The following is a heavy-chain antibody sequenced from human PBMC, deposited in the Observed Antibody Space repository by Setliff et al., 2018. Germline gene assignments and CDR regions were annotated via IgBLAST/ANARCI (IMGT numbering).Heavy chain of an antibody. J-gene: IGHJ3*02. CDR3: AISTIFGVVSPTPDAFDI. CDR1: GYTFTSYY. CDR2: INPSGGTA. Sequence: ASVKVSCKASGYTFTSYYMHWVRQAPGQGLEWMGIINPSGGTANYAQKFQGRVTITADKSTSTAYMELSRLRSEDTAVYYCAISTIFGVVSPTPDAFDIWGQGTMVTVS. D-gene: IGHD3-3*01. V-gene: IGHV1-46*01.